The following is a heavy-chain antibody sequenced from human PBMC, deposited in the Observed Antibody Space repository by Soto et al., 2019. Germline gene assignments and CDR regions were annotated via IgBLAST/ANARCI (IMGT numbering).Heavy chain of an antibody. Sequence: ASVKVSCKASGYTFTSYGISWVRQAPGQGLEWMGWISAYNGNTNYAQKLQGRVTMTTDTSTSTAYMELRSLRSDDTAVYYCATCSSTSCYVNWFDPWGQGTLVTVSS. CDR2: ISAYNGNT. CDR3: ATCSSTSCYVNWFDP. CDR1: GYTFTSYG. V-gene: IGHV1-18*01. D-gene: IGHD2-2*01. J-gene: IGHJ5*02.